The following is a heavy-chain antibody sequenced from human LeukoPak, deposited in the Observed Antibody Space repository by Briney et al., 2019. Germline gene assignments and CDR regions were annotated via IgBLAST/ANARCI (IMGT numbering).Heavy chain of an antibody. Sequence: PSETLSLTCTVSGGSISSYYWSWIRQPPGKGLEWIGFIYDSGSTNYNPSLKSRVTISVDTSKNQFSLKLSSVTAADTAVYYCAREGYGSSRNWFDPWGQGTLVTVSS. CDR2: IYDSGST. CDR1: GGSISSYY. V-gene: IGHV4-59*12. D-gene: IGHD3-10*01. J-gene: IGHJ5*02. CDR3: AREGYGSSRNWFDP.